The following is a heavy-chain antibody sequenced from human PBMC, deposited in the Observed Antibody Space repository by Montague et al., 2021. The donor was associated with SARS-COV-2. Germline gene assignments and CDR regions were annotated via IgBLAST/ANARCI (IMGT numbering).Heavy chain of an antibody. J-gene: IGHJ4*02. Sequence: CAISGDSVSSNSVAWSWNRQSLSPGLEWLGRTYYRSKRYSDYAQSVRGRLTVNPDASKNEFSLKLNYVTPEDTAVYYCVRYSGWFYFDFWGQGTLVTVSS. CDR3: VRYSGWFYFDF. CDR2: TYYRSKRYS. V-gene: IGHV6-1*01. D-gene: IGHD6-19*01. CDR1: GDSVSSNSVA.